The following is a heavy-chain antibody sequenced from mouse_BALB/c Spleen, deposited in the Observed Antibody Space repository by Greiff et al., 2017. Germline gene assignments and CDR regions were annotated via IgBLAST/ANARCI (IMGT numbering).Heavy chain of an antibody. CDR1: GFNIKDTY. CDR3: ARGGMGLGAYYYAMDY. D-gene: IGHD2-10*02. Sequence: VQLQQSGAELVKPGASVKLSCTASGFNIKDTYMHWVKQRPEQGLEWIGRIDPANGNTKYDPKFQGKATITADTSSNTAYLQLSSLTSEDTAVYYCARGGMGLGAYYYAMDYWGQGTSVTVSS. V-gene: IGHV14-3*02. J-gene: IGHJ4*01. CDR2: IDPANGNT.